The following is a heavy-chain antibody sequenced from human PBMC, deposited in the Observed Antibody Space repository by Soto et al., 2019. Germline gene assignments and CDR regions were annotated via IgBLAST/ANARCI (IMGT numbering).Heavy chain of an antibody. J-gene: IGHJ6*02. CDR1: GFTFSNAW. D-gene: IGHD6-6*01. CDR3: ATYSSSFFHMVV. CDR2: TKSKTDGGTT. V-gene: IGHV3-15*01. Sequence: GGSLRLSCAGSGFTFSNAWMSWVRQGPGKGLEWVGRTKSKTDGGTTEYAEPVKGRFTISRDDSKGTLYLQMNSLKIEDTGVYYCATYSSSFFHMVVWGQGTTVTVSS.